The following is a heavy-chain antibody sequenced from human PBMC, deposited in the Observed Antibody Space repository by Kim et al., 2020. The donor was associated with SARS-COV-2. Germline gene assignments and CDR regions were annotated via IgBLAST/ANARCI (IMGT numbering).Heavy chain of an antibody. V-gene: IGHV4-34*01. CDR1: GGSFSGYY. CDR3: ARGPGYSSSWYGARNWFDP. J-gene: IGHJ5*02. CDR2: INHSGST. D-gene: IGHD6-13*01. Sequence: SETPSLTCAVYGGSFSGYYWSWIRQPPGKGLEWIGEINHSGSTNYNPSLKSRVTISVDTSKNQFSLKLSSVTAADTAVYYCARGPGYSSSWYGARNWFDP.